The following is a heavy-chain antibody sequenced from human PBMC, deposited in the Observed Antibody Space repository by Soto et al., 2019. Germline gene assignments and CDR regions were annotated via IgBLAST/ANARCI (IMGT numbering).Heavy chain of an antibody. CDR1: GFTFSSYA. CDR3: ASEGAAAGTLVFDY. J-gene: IGHJ4*02. V-gene: IGHV3-30-3*01. Sequence: GESLKISCAASGFTFSSYAMHWVRQAPGKGLEWVAVISYDGSNKYYADSVKGRFTISRDNSKNTLYLQMNSLKAEDTAVYYCASEGAAAGTLVFDYWGQGTLVTVSS. CDR2: ISYDGSNK. D-gene: IGHD6-13*01.